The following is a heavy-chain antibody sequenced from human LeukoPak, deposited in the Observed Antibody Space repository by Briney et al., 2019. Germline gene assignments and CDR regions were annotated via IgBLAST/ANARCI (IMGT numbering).Heavy chain of an antibody. CDR3: ARDREELRYFDWLLFDY. CDR1: GYTFTSYA. D-gene: IGHD3-9*01. V-gene: IGHV1-3*01. CDR2: INAGNGNT. Sequence: ASVKVSCKASGYTFTSYAMHWVRQAPGQRLEWMGWINAGNGNTKYSQKFQGRVTITRDTSASTAYMELSSLRSEDTAVYYCARDREELRYFDWLLFDYWGQGTLVTVFS. J-gene: IGHJ4*02.